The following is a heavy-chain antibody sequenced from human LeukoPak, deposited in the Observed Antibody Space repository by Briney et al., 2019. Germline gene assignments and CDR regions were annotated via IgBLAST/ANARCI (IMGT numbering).Heavy chain of an antibody. J-gene: IGHJ4*02. Sequence: GGTLRLSCAASGFSFRSHGMNWVRQAPGKGLVWVSRINSDGSSRTYADSVKGRFTISRDNAKNTLYLQVNSLRVEDTAVYYCARPRGYSYGTIDYWGQGTLVTVSS. CDR2: INSDGSSR. CDR3: ARPRGYSYGTIDY. V-gene: IGHV3-74*01. CDR1: GFSFRSHG. D-gene: IGHD5-18*01.